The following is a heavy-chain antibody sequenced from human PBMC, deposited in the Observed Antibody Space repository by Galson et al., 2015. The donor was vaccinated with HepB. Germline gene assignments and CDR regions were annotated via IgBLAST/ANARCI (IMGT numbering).Heavy chain of an antibody. J-gene: IGHJ4*02. CDR2: IWYDGSNK. Sequence: SLRLSCAASGFTFSSYGMHWVRQAPGKGLEWVAVIWYDGSNKYYADSVKGRFTISRDNSKNTLYLQMNSLRAEDTAVYYCARDGDIVVVPAAIRKVFDYWGQGTLVTVSS. D-gene: IGHD2-2*01. V-gene: IGHV3-33*01. CDR3: ARDGDIVVVPAAIRKVFDY. CDR1: GFTFSSYG.